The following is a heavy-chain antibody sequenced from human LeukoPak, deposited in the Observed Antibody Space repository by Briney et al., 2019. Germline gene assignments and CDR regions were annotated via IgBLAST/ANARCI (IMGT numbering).Heavy chain of an antibody. CDR1: GFTFSSYA. J-gene: IGHJ4*02. CDR3: AKESHLPRWYLSLGRHYYFDY. D-gene: IGHD6-13*01. CDR2: ISGSGGST. V-gene: IGHV3-23*01. Sequence: HPGGSLRLSCAASGFTFSSYAMSWVRQAPGKGLEWVSAISGSGGSTYYADSVKGRFTISRDNSKNTLYLQMNSLRAEDTAVYYCAKESHLPRWYLSLGRHYYFDYWGQGTLVTVSS.